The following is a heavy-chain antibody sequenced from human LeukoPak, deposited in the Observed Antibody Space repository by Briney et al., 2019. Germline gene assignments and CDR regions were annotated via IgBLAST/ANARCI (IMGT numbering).Heavy chain of an antibody. CDR3: AREYSSSLFDY. CDR1: GYTFTGHY. J-gene: IGHJ4*02. V-gene: IGHV1-2*02. D-gene: IGHD6-13*01. CDR2: INGNTGDT. Sequence: ASVKVSRKASGYTFTGHYVHWVRQAPGQGLEWMGWINGNTGDTNYAQRFQGRVTMIRETSISTMYMELSRLRSDDTAVYCCAREYSSSLFDYWGQGTLVTVSS.